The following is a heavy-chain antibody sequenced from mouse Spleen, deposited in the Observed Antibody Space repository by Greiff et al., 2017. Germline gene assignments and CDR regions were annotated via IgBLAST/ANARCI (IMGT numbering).Heavy chain of an antibody. CDR3: ARGYYDYAFAY. V-gene: IGHV5-16*01. Sequence: EVKLVESEGGLVQPGSSMKLSCTASGFTFSDYYMAWVRQVPEKGLEWVANINYDGSSTYYLDSLKSRFIISRDNAKNILYLQMSSLKSEDTATYYCARGYYDYAFAYWGQGTLVTVSA. D-gene: IGHD2-4*01. CDR2: INYDGSST. J-gene: IGHJ3*01. CDR1: GFTFSDYY.